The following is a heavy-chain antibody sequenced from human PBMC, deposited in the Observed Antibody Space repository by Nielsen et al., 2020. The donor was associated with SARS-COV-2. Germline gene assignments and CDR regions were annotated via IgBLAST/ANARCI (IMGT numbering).Heavy chain of an antibody. CDR2: INPSGGST. CDR1: GYTFTSYY. V-gene: IGHV1-46*01. J-gene: IGHJ4*02. CDR3: ARVAYSSGWYTEFDY. D-gene: IGHD6-13*01. Sequence: ASVKVSCKASGYTFTSYYMHWVRQAPGQGLEWMGIINPSGGSTSYAQKFQGRVTMTRDTSTSTVYMELSSLRSEDTAVYYCARVAYSSGWYTEFDYWGQGTLVTVSS.